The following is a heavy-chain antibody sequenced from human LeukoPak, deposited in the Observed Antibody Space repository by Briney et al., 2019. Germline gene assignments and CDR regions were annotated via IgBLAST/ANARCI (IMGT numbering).Heavy chain of an antibody. CDR1: GASISSYY. CDR3: ARGVGYYDILTGYWRYYYYYYYMDV. Sequence: SETLSLTCTVSGASISSYYWSWIRQPPGKGLEWIGYIYYSGSTNYNPSLKSRVTISVDTSKNQFSLKLSSVTAADTAVYYCARGVGYYDILTGYWRYYYYYYYMDVWGKGTTVTISS. CDR2: IYYSGST. D-gene: IGHD3-9*01. V-gene: IGHV4-59*01. J-gene: IGHJ6*03.